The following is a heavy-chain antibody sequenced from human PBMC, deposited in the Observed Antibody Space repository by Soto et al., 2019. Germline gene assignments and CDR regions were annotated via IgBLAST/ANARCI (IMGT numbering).Heavy chain of an antibody. CDR1: GFTFSSYD. J-gene: IGHJ6*04. CDR2: IGTAGDT. Sequence: GGSLRLSCAASGFTFSSYDMHWVRQATGKGLEWVSAIGTAGDTYYPGSVKGRFTISRENAKNSLYLQMNSLRAGDTAVYYCARDLRLPRDIVVVPAGIRGLDVWGKGTTVTVSS. D-gene: IGHD2-2*01. CDR3: ARDLRLPRDIVVVPAGIRGLDV. V-gene: IGHV3-13*01.